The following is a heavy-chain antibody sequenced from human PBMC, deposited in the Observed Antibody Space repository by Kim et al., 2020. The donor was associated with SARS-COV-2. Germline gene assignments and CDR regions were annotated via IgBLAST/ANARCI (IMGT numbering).Heavy chain of an antibody. J-gene: IGHJ4*02. D-gene: IGHD6-13*01. Sequence: GGSLRLSCAASGFTFSDYYMSWIRQAPGKGLEWVSYISSSSSYTNYADSVKGRFTISRDNAKNSLYLQMNSLRAEDTAVYYCARDPPYSSSWSGSLSLDYWGQGTLVTVSS. CDR3: ARDPPYSSSWSGSLSLDY. CDR1: GFTFSDYY. CDR2: ISSSSSYT. V-gene: IGHV3-11*05.